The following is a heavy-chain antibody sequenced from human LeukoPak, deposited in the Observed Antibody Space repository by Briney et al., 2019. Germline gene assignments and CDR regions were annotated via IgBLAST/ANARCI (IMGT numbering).Heavy chain of an antibody. Sequence: GASLRLSCAASGFTFSSYAMSWVRQAPGKGLEWVSAISGSGGSTYYADSVKGRFTISRDNSKNTLNLQMNSLRAEDTAVYYCAKDQYYDSSGYYYHYFDYRGQGTLVTVSS. V-gene: IGHV3-23*01. J-gene: IGHJ4*02. D-gene: IGHD3-22*01. CDR1: GFTFSSYA. CDR3: AKDQYYDSSGYYYHYFDY. CDR2: ISGSGGST.